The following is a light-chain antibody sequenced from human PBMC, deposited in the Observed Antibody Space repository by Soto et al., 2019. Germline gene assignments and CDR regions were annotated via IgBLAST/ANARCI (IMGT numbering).Light chain of an antibody. CDR2: EDD. Sequence: QSVLTQPPSVSAAPGQTVTISCSGSSSNIRNNYVSWYQEVPGTAPKLLIYEDDKRPPGIPDRFSGSKSATSATLGVTGLQTGDEADYYCGTWYRSLRVMVFGGGTKLTVL. V-gene: IGLV1-51*02. CDR3: GTWYRSLRVMV. J-gene: IGLJ3*02. CDR1: SSNIRNNY.